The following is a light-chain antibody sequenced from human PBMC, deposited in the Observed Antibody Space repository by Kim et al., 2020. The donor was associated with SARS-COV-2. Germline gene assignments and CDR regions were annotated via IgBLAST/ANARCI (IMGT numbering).Light chain of an antibody. CDR3: SSYADSNNLL. V-gene: IGLV2-8*01. CDR2: EVF. Sequence: QSALTQPPSASGSPGQSVTFSCTGTSSDVGGYNYVSWYQQHPGKAPNLIIYEVFKRPSGVPDRFSGSKTGNTASLTVSGLQTEDEADYYCSSYADSNNLLFGGGTRLTVL. CDR1: SSDVGGYNY. J-gene: IGLJ2*01.